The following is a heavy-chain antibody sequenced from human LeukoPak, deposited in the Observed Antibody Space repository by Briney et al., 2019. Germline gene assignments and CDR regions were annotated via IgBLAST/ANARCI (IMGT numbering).Heavy chain of an antibody. Sequence: GGSLRLSCAASGFTFSSYEMNWVRQAPGKGLEWVSYISSSGSTIYYADSVKGRFTISRDNAKNSLYLQMNSLRAEDTAVYYCARDLGRSGSSWSGDAFDIWGQGTMVTVSS. V-gene: IGHV3-48*03. J-gene: IGHJ3*02. CDR3: ARDLGRSGSSWSGDAFDI. CDR2: ISSSGSTI. D-gene: IGHD6-13*01. CDR1: GFTFSSYE.